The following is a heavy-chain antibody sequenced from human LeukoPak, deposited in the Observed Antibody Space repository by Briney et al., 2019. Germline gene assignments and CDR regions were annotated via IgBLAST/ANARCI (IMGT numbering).Heavy chain of an antibody. CDR1: SFIFSNYW. V-gene: IGHV3-7*04. J-gene: IGHJ4*02. CDR3: ARDPMAGTVDY. CDR2: IDQDGSEK. Sequence: PGGSLILSCAASSFIFSNYWMSWVRQAPGKGLEWVANIDQDGSEKYYVDSVKGRFTISRDNAKNSLYLQMNSLRAEDTAVYFCARDPMAGTVDYWGQGTLVTVSS. D-gene: IGHD6-19*01.